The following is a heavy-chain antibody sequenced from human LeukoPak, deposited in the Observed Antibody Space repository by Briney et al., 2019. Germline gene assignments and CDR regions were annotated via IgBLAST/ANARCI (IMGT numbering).Heavy chain of an antibody. CDR3: ARDYGSGSYYAFDI. CDR2: ISWNSGII. J-gene: IGHJ3*02. D-gene: IGHD3-10*01. CDR1: GFSLDDYA. Sequence: GGSLRLSCAASGFSLDDYAMHWVRQAPGKGLEWVSGISWNSGIIGYADSVKGRFTISRDNAKNSLYLQMNSLRAEDTALYYCARDYGSGSYYAFDIWGQGTMVTVSS. V-gene: IGHV3-9*01.